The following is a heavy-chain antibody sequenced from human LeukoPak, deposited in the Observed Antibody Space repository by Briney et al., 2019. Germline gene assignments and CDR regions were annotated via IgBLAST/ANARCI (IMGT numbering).Heavy chain of an antibody. D-gene: IGHD3-9*01. V-gene: IGHV4-61*02. CDR3: ADTDILTGYQQFDP. J-gene: IGHJ5*02. CDR1: GGSISGGSYY. CDR2: IYTSGST. Sequence: SQTLSLTCTVSGGSISGGSYYWSWIRQPAGKGLEWVGRIYTSGSTNYNPSLKSRVTISVDTSKNQFSLKLSSVTAADTAVYYCADTDILTGYQQFDPWGQGTLVTVSS.